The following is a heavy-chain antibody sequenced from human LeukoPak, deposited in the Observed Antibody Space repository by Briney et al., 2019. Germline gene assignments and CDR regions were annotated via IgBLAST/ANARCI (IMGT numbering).Heavy chain of an antibody. D-gene: IGHD4-17*01. CDR2: IIPIFGTA. V-gene: IGHV1-69*13. CDR1: GGTFSIYA. CDR3: ASTTAGAFDI. J-gene: IGHJ3*02. Sequence: SVTVSCTASGGTFSIYAISWVRQAPGQGLEWMGGIIPIFGTANYAQKFQGRVTITADESTSTAYMELSSLRSEDTAVYYCASTTAGAFDIWGQGTMVTVSS.